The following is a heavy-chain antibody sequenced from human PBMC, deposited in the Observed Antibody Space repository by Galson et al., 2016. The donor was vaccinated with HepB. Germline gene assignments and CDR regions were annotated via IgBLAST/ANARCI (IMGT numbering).Heavy chain of an antibody. J-gene: IGHJ2*01. Sequence: YLRLSCAASGFTFSSYEMNWVRQAAGKGLEWISYISPSGTTTYYADSVKGRFTISRVNAQNSLYLQMNSRRDEDTALYYCARDFEGYFDLWGRGTLVTVSS. CDR3: ARDFEGYFDL. CDR1: GFTFSSYE. CDR2: ISPSGTTT. V-gene: IGHV3-48*03. D-gene: IGHD3-9*01.